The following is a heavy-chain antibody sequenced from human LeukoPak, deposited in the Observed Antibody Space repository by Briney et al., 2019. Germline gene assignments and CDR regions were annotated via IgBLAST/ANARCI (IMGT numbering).Heavy chain of an antibody. CDR1: GGPVSSTTYF. CDR2: INYSGST. J-gene: IGHJ4*02. CDR3: ARYVVYGSGKYYFDY. V-gene: IGHV4-39*01. D-gene: IGHD3-10*01. Sequence: SETLSLTCTVSGGPVSSTTYFWSWIRQPPGKGLEWIASINYSGSTYYNPSLKSRVTISVDTSENQFSLKLSSVTAADTAVYYCARYVVYGSGKYYFDYWGQGTLVTVSS.